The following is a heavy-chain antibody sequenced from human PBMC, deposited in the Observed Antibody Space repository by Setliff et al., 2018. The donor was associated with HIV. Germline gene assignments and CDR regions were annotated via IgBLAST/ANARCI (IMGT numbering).Heavy chain of an antibody. CDR3: VRGPQWLVQKGRVYYFDY. CDR1: GYSISSGYY. D-gene: IGHD6-19*01. Sequence: SETLSLTCGVSGYSISSGYYWGWIRQPPGKGLEWIGSIYHNGITYYNPSLKSRVTISVDTSQNQFSLKLSSVTAADTAVYYCVRGPQWLVQKGRVYYFDYWGQGTLVTV. CDR2: IYHNGIT. J-gene: IGHJ4*02. V-gene: IGHV4-38-2*01.